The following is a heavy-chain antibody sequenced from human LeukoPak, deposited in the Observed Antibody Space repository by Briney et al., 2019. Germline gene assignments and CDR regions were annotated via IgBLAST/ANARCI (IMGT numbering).Heavy chain of an antibody. CDR2: LRRCREIR. J-gene: IGHJ4*02. Sequence: GGSLRLSCTVCVFPFKLFAINGVRQAPRQALEWGSFLRRCREIRRYEDSGKGRFTVSRDASKNMVFLQMNDLRPEATAVYYCAKEQRIRHCSEGVCMEGYYFDYWGQGSLVTVSS. D-gene: IGHD2-8*01. CDR3: AKEQRIRHCSEGVCMEGYYFDY. CDR1: VFPFKLFA. V-gene: IGHV3-23*01.